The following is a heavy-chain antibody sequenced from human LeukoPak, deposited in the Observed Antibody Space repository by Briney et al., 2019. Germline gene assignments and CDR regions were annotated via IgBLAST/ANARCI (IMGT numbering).Heavy chain of an antibody. CDR2: INHSGST. CDR1: GGSFSGYY. V-gene: IGHV4-34*01. J-gene: IGHJ5*02. CDR3: ARGPPWYSSSWSNDWFDP. D-gene: IGHD6-13*01. Sequence: SETLSLTCAVYGGSFSGYYWSWIRQPPGKGLEWIGEINHSGSTNYNPSLKSRVTISVDTSKNQFSLKLSSETAADTAVYYCARGPPWYSSSWSNDWFDPWGQGTLVTVSS.